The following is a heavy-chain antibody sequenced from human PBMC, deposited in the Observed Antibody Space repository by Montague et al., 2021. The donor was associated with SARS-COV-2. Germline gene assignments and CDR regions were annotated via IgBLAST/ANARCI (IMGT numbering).Heavy chain of an antibody. Sequence: SETLSLTCTVSDGSISSSSYYWGWIRQPPGKGLEWIGSIYYSGSTYYNPSLKSRVTISVDTSKNQFSLKLSSVTAADTAVYYCARGEEEMATIVDEYFDYWGQGTLVTVSS. D-gene: IGHD5-24*01. CDR1: DGSISSSSYY. V-gene: IGHV4-39*01. J-gene: IGHJ4*02. CDR3: ARGEEEMATIVDEYFDY. CDR2: IYYSGST.